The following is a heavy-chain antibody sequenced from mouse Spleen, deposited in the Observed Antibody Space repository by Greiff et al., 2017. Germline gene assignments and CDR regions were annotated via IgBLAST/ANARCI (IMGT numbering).Heavy chain of an antibody. V-gene: IGHV5-12*02. CDR1: GFTFSDYY. Sequence: EVQGVESGGGLVQPGGSLKLSCATSGFTFSDYYMYWVRQTPEKRLEWVAYISNGGGSTYYPDTVKGRFTISRDNAKNTLYLQMSRLKSEDTAMYYCARQGEGMDYWGQGTSVTVSS. CDR3: ARQGEGMDY. CDR2: ISNGGGST. J-gene: IGHJ4*01.